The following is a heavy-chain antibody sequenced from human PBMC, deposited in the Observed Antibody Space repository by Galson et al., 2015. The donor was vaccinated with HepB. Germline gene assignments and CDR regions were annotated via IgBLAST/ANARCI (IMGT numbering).Heavy chain of an antibody. V-gene: IGHV4-39*07. Sequence: ETLSLTCTVSGGSISSSSYYWGWIRQPPGKGLEWIGSIYYSGSTYYNPSLKSRVTISVDTSKNQFSLKLSSVTAADTAVYYCARVGVAGKFYYYYGMDVWGQGTTVTVSS. CDR3: ARVGVAGKFYYYYGMDV. CDR2: IYYSGST. CDR1: GGSISSSSYY. D-gene: IGHD6-19*01. J-gene: IGHJ6*02.